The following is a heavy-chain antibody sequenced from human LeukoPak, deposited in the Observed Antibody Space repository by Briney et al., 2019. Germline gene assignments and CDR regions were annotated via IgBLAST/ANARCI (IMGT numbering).Heavy chain of an antibody. CDR1: GFTFGDYV. CDR3: ARDSGDYVWGSYRYIPVDWFFDL. CDR2: IDGGGGGT. Sequence: PGGSLRLSCAASGFTFGDYVMSWVRQAPGKGLEWVSAIDGGGGGTYYAGSVMGRFTISRDNSNRTLYLQMNSLGAEDTAVYYCARDSGDYVWGSYRYIPVDWFFDLWGQGTLVTVSS. V-gene: IGHV3-23*01. D-gene: IGHD3-16*02. J-gene: IGHJ2*01.